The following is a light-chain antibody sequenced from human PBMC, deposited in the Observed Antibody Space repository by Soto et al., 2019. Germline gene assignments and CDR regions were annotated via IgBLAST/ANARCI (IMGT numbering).Light chain of an antibody. CDR1: QSFSGW. J-gene: IGKJ1*01. CDR2: AAS. CDR3: QQGFSLPWT. Sequence: DIQMTQSPSTLSASVGDRVTFTSRASQSFSGWLAWYQRKPGTAPRLLIYAASILHSGVPSTFSASGSGTDFALNISSLQADDFGTYYCQQGFSLPWTFGQGTKVDIK. V-gene: IGKV1-5*01.